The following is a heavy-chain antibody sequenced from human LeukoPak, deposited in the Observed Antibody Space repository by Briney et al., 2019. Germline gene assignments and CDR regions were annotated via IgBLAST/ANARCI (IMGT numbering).Heavy chain of an antibody. CDR3: AKPQEADSWVPDY. V-gene: IGHV3-30*02. D-gene: IGHD3-3*01. CDR1: AFTFSAYG. Sequence: PGGSLRLSCAASAFTFSAYGLHWVRQPPGKGLDWVAFVRFDGVNKYYADSVKGRFTISRDNSKNTLYLEMNSLIPEDTALYYCAKPQEADSWVPDYWGQGTLVTVSS. CDR2: VRFDGVNK. J-gene: IGHJ4*02.